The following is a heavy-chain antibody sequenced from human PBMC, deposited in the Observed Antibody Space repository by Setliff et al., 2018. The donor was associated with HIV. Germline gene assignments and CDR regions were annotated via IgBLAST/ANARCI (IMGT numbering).Heavy chain of an antibody. D-gene: IGHD3-3*01. CDR2: IDPRDSET. V-gene: IGHV5-51*01. J-gene: IGHJ5*02. Sequence: GESLKISCKASGYTFTSNWIGWVRQVPGKGLEWMGIIDPRDSETRYSPSFEGQVTVSADKSTSTAYLQWTGLKASDSAIYYCARHFGISYRSPFDPLGQGTLVTVSS. CDR1: GYTFTSNW. CDR3: ARHFGISYRSPFDP.